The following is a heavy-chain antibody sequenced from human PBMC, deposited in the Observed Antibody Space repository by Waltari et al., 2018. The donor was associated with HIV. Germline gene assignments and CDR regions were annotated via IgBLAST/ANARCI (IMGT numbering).Heavy chain of an antibody. D-gene: IGHD1-1*01. CDR3: ARHQVENEFPRYYYYGMDV. V-gene: IGHV4-39*01. Sequence: QLQLQESGPGLVKPSETLSLTCTVSGGSISSSSYYWGWIRQPPGKGLEWIGSIYYSGSTYYNPSLKSRVTISVDTSKNQFSLKLSSVTAADTAVYYCARHQVENEFPRYYYYGMDVWGQGTTVTVSS. CDR1: GGSISSSSYY. J-gene: IGHJ6*02. CDR2: IYYSGST.